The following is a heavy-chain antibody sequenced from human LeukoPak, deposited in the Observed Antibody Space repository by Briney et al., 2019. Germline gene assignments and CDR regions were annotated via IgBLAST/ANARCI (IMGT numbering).Heavy chain of an antibody. CDR2: ISYDGSNK. CDR3: AKIGKKKDYYGSGSYYTYFDY. J-gene: IGHJ4*02. V-gene: IGHV3-30*18. D-gene: IGHD3-10*01. Sequence: GGSLRLSCAASGFTFSSYGMHWARQAPGKGLEWVAVISYDGSNKYYADSVKGRFTISRDNSKNTLYLQMNSLRAEDTTVYYCAKIGKKKDYYGSGSYYTYFDYWGQGTLVTVSS. CDR1: GFTFSSYG.